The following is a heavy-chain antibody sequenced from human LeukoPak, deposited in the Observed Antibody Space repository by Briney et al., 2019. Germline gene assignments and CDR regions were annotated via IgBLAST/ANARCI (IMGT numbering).Heavy chain of an antibody. Sequence: SETLSLTCTVSGGSISSSSYYWGWIRQPPGKGLEWIGSIYYSGSTYYNPSLKSRVAISVDTSKNQFSLKLSSVTAADTAVYYCAKAPRRDGYNFPELWGQGTLVTVSS. CDR3: AKAPRRDGYNFPEL. CDR1: GGSISSSSYY. D-gene: IGHD5-24*01. V-gene: IGHV4-39*07. CDR2: IYYSGST. J-gene: IGHJ4*02.